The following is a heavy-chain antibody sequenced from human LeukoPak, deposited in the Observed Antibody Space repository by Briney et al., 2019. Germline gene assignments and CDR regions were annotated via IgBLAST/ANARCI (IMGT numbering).Heavy chain of an antibody. D-gene: IGHD2/OR15-2a*01. Sequence: GGSLRPSCAASGFPFSSYGMHWVRQAPGKGLEWVSSISLTSNDIYYAASVRGRFIISRDNAKNLLSLQMNSLRAEDTALYYCARGDTSLQRNDALDIWGQGTMVSVSS. CDR1: GFPFSSYG. CDR3: ARGDTSLQRNDALDI. J-gene: IGHJ3*02. V-gene: IGHV3-21*01. CDR2: ISLTSNDI.